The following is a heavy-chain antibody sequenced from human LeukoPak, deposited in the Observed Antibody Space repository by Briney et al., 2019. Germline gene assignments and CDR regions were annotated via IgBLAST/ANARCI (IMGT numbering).Heavy chain of an antibody. D-gene: IGHD4/OR15-4a*01. J-gene: IGHJ5*02. Sequence: GGSLRLSCAASGFTFSSYGMHWVHQAPGKGLEWVSSISSSSSYIYYADSVKGRFTISRDNAKNSLYLQMNSLRAEDTAVYYCARDPNDWFDPWGQGTLVTVSS. CDR2: ISSSSSYI. V-gene: IGHV3-21*01. CDR3: ARDPNDWFDP. CDR1: GFTFSSYG.